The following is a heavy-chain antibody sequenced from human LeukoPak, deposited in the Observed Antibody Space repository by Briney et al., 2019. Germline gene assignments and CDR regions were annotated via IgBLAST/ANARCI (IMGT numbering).Heavy chain of an antibody. J-gene: IGHJ3*01. Sequence: PGGSLRLSCAASGFTFSSYRMHWVRQAPGKGLVWVSRIDTDGSGRSYADSVKGRFTISRDNAKSTLYLQMNSLRGEDTAVFYCARAGAAYAFDVWGQGTMVTVSS. CDR3: ARAGAAYAFDV. CDR1: GFTFSSYR. D-gene: IGHD2-15*01. V-gene: IGHV3-74*01. CDR2: IDTDGSGR.